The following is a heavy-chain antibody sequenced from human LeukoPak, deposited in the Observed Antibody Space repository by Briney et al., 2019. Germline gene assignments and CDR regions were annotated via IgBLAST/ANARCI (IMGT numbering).Heavy chain of an antibody. CDR2: IDRDGTRT. CDR3: ARSPDCGGDCS. J-gene: IGHJ5*02. V-gene: IGHV3-74*01. Sequence: GGSLRLSCAASGFAFSTYWMHWVRQAPGKGLVWVSRIDRDGTRTTYADSVRGRFTISRDNAKNTLYLQMNSLRAEDTAVYYCARSPDCGGDCSWGQGTLVTVSS. CDR1: GFAFSTYW. D-gene: IGHD2-21*02.